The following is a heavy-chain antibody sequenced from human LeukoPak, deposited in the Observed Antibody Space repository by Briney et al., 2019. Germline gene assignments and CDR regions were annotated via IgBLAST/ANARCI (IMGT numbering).Heavy chain of an antibody. Sequence: GGSLRLSCAASGFTFSSYEMNWVRQAPGKGREWVSYISSSGSTIYYADSVKGRFTISKDNAKNSLYLQMNSLRAEDTAVYYCASERAFDIWGQGTMVTVSS. CDR3: ASERAFDI. J-gene: IGHJ3*02. CDR1: GFTFSSYE. V-gene: IGHV3-48*03. CDR2: ISSSGSTI.